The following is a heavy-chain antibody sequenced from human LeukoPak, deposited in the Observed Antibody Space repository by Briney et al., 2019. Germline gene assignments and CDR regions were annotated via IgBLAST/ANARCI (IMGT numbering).Heavy chain of an antibody. D-gene: IGHD3-3*01. J-gene: IGHJ5*02. CDR2: INPNSGGT. V-gene: IGHV1-2*02. CDR3: ARDRDLGVVIMESWFDP. Sequence: ASVKVSCKASGYTFTGYYMHWVRQAPGQGLEWMGWINPNSGGTNYAQKFQGRVTTTRDTSISTAYMELSRLRSDDTAVYYCARDRDLGVVIMESWFDPWGQGTLVTVSS. CDR1: GYTFTGYY.